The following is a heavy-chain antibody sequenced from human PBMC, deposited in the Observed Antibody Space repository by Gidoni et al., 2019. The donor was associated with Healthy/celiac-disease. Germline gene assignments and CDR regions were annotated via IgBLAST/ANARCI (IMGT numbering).Heavy chain of an antibody. J-gene: IGHJ4*02. Sequence: EVQLVESGGGLVKPGGSLRLSCAASGCTFSSDSMNWVRQAPGKGLEWVSSISSSSSYIYYADSVKGRFTISRDNAKNSLYLQMNSLRAEDTAVYYCARGGYSSGYYSYYFDYWGQGTLVTVSS. V-gene: IGHV3-21*01. CDR1: GCTFSSDS. D-gene: IGHD3-22*01. CDR3: ARGGYSSGYYSYYFDY. CDR2: ISSSSSYI.